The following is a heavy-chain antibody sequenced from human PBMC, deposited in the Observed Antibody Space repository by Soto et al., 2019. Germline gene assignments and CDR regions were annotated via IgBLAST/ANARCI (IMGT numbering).Heavy chain of an antibody. D-gene: IGHD2-2*01. CDR2: ISAYNGNT. CDR3: ARDRAAVGYCSSTSCYAAFDI. J-gene: IGHJ3*02. Sequence: ASVKVSCKASGYTFTSYGISWVRQAPGQGLEWMGWISAYNGNTNDAQKLQGRVTMPTDTSTSTADMELRSLRSDDTAVYYCARDRAAVGYCSSTSCYAAFDIWGQGTMVTVSS. CDR1: GYTFTSYG. V-gene: IGHV1-18*01.